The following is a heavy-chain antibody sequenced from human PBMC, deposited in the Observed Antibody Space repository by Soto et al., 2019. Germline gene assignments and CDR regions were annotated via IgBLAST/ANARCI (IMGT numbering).Heavy chain of an antibody. CDR2: ISGSGGST. CDR1: GFTFSSYA. D-gene: IGHD2-15*01. V-gene: IGHV3-23*01. J-gene: IGHJ6*02. Sequence: GGSLRLSCAASGFTFSSYAMSWVRQAPGKGLEWVSAISGSGGSTYYADSVKGRFTISRDNSKNTLYLQMNSLRAEDTAVYYCAKDGHRVVAAFYYYYGMDVWGQGTTVTVSS. CDR3: AKDGHRVVAAFYYYYGMDV.